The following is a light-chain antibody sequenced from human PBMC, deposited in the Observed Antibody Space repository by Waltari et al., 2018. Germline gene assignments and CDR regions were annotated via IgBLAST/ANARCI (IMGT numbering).Light chain of an antibody. CDR1: SSDIGTYNF. Sequence: QSALTQPASVSGSPGQSITISCTGTSSDIGTYNFVSWYQKHPGKAPKVMISEVSKRPSGISNRFSGSKSGSAASRTISGLQAEDEAEYYCCSYASSGAYVFGTGTKVTVL. CDR3: CSYASSGAYV. CDR2: EVS. J-gene: IGLJ1*01. V-gene: IGLV2-23*02.